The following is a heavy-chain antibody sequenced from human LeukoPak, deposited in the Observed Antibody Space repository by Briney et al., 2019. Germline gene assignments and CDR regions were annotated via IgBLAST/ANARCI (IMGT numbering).Heavy chain of an antibody. CDR2: ISGYNGNT. Sequence: VSVKVSCKASGYTFTTYGINWVRQAPGQGLEWMGWISGYNGNTNSAQKVQGRITMTTDTSTSTAYMELRSLRSDDTAVYYCARDRETGYYYGVDVWGQGTTVTVSS. CDR3: ARDRETGYYYGVDV. V-gene: IGHV1-18*01. D-gene: IGHD1-14*01. J-gene: IGHJ6*02. CDR1: GYTFTTYG.